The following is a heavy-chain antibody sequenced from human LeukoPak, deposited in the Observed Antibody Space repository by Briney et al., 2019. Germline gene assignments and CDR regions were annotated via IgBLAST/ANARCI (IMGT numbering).Heavy chain of an antibody. CDR1: GFTFGSYW. Sequence: GGALRLSCAASGFTFGSYWMSWVRQAPGKGLEGVANIKQDGSEKNYVDSVKGRFTISRDNAKNSLYLQINNLRAEDTAVYSCARDGGRDSPEGYWGQGTLVTVSS. D-gene: IGHD2-21*02. J-gene: IGHJ4*02. CDR2: IKQDGSEK. V-gene: IGHV3-7*01. CDR3: ARDGGRDSPEGY.